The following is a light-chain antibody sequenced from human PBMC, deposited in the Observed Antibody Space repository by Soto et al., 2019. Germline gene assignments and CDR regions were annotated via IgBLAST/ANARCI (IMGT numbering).Light chain of an antibody. CDR1: SSDVGGYNY. CDR3: SSYTSSSTYV. V-gene: IGLV2-14*01. J-gene: IGLJ1*01. Sequence: QPVLTQPASVSGSPGQSITISCTGTSSDVGGYNYVSWYQQHPGKAPKLMIYDVSNRPSGVSNRFSGSKSGNTASLTISGLQAEDEADYYCSSYTSSSTYVFGTWTKLTVL. CDR2: DVS.